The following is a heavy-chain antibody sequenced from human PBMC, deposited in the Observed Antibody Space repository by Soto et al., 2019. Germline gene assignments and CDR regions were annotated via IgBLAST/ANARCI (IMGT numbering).Heavy chain of an antibody. CDR1: GYTFTSYG. CDR3: ARDNSPGRRITFGGVIRGDFDY. D-gene: IGHD3-16*02. J-gene: IGHJ4*02. CDR2: ISAYNGNT. Sequence: GASVKVSCKASGYTFTSYGISWVRQAPGQGLEWMGWISAYNGNTNYAQKLQGRVTMTTDTSTSTAYMELRSLRSDDTAVYYCARDNSPGRRITFGGVIRGDFDYWGQGTLVTVSS. V-gene: IGHV1-18*04.